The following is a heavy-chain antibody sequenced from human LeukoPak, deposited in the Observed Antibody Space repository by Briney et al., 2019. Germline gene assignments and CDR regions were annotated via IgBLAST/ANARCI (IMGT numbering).Heavy chain of an antibody. D-gene: IGHD6-13*01. CDR2: INTNTGNP. Sequence: ASVKVSCKASGYTFTSYAMNWVRQAPGQGLEWMGWINTNTGNPPYAQGFTGRFVFSLDTSVSTAYLQISSLKAEDTAVYYCARGSRVSGIAAAGAEYFQHWGQGTLVTVSS. CDR3: ARGSRVSGIAAAGAEYFQH. J-gene: IGHJ1*01. V-gene: IGHV7-4-1*02. CDR1: GYTFTSYA.